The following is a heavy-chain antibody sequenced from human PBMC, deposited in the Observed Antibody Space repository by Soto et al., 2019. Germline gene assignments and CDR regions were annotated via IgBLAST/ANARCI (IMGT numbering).Heavy chain of an antibody. D-gene: IGHD4-4*01. V-gene: IGHV3-30-3*01. CDR3: AAGTVTTLGY. CDR2: ISYDGSNK. J-gene: IGHJ4*02. Sequence: QVQLVESGGGVVQPGRSLRLSCAASGFTFSSYAMHWVRQAPGKGLEWVAVISYDGSNKYYADSVKGRFTISIDNSKNTLYLQMNSLRAEDTAVYYCAAGTVTTLGYWGQGTLVTVSS. CDR1: GFTFSSYA.